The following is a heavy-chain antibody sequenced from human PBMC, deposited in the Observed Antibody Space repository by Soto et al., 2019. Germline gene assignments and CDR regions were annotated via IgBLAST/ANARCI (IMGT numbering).Heavy chain of an antibody. V-gene: IGHV1-46*01. CDR1: GYTFTSHY. Sequence: GAAVNGYCKASGYTFTSHYMPWVRPAPGQVLDWMGIINPSGGSTSYAQKFKGRGTMTRDTSTSTVYMELSSLRSEDPAVYYCARYSYGMDVWGQGTTVTDSS. CDR2: INPSGGST. J-gene: IGHJ6*02. CDR3: ARYSYGMDV. D-gene: IGHD2-21*01.